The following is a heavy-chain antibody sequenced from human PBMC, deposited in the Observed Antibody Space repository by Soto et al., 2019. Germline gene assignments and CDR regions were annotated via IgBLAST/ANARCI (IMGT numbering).Heavy chain of an antibody. D-gene: IGHD6-13*01. CDR3: ATAPTAAGTTWFDP. CDR2: ISTYNGNT. Sequence: QVQLVQSGAEVKKPGASVKVSCKASGYTFTNYGISWVRQAPGQGLECMGWISTYNGNTKYAQKFQGRVTMTTDTSTSTANMGLRSLGSDDTAMYYCATAPTAAGTTWFDPWGQGTLVTVSS. J-gene: IGHJ5*02. CDR1: GYTFTNYG. V-gene: IGHV1-18*04.